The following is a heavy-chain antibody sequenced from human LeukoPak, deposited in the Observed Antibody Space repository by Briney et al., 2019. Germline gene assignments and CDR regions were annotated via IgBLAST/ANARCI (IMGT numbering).Heavy chain of an antibody. CDR2: IYDSGST. D-gene: IGHD1-26*01. CDR1: RDSISGKY. V-gene: IGHV4-59*12. J-gene: IGHJ4*02. Sequence: PSETLSLTCIISRDSISGKYWSWIRQSPGKGLEWIGYIYDSGSTNYNPSLASRVTISVDTSKNQFSLRLTSVTAADTAVYYCTRDHGRSIVLQWGQGTLVTVSS. CDR3: TRDHGRSIVLQ.